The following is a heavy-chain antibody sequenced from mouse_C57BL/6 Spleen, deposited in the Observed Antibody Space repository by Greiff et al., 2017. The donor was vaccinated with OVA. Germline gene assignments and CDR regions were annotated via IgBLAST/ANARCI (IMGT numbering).Heavy chain of an antibody. Sequence: EVQLQESGPELVKPGASVKISCKASGYSFTDYNMNWVKQSNGKSLEWIGVINPNYGTTSYNQKFKGKATLTVDQSSSTAYMQLNSLTSEDSAVYYCARGAYYSNYEEDYFDYWGQGTTLTVSS. CDR1: GYSFTDYN. D-gene: IGHD2-5*01. CDR2: INPNYGTT. V-gene: IGHV1-39*01. J-gene: IGHJ2*01. CDR3: ARGAYYSNYEEDYFDY.